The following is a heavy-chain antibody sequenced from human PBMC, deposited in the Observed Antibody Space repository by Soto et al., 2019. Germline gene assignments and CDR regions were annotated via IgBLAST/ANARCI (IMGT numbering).Heavy chain of an antibody. CDR2: IIPIFGTA. CDR3: ARVSQEYTDTFD. V-gene: IGHV1-69*12. J-gene: IGHJ4*02. CDR1: GGTFSSYA. D-gene: IGHD3-16*01. Sequence: QVQLVQSGAEVKKPGSSVKVSCKASGGTFSSYAISWVRQAPGQGLEWMGGIIPIFGTANYAQKFQGRVKNTADEATSTPYMELSSLRSEDTAVYYCARVSQEYTDTFDWGQGTLVTVSS.